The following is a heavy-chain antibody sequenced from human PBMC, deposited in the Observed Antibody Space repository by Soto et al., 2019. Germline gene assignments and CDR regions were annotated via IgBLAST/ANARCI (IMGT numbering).Heavy chain of an antibody. D-gene: IGHD4-17*01. Sequence: QVQLQESGPGLVKPSQTLSLTCTVSGGSISSGGYYWSWIRQHPGKGLGGIGYIYYSGSTYYNPYLKSPVTISVDTSKNRFSLELSFVTAADTAVYYCARDRYGGGSDYWGQGTLVTVSS. J-gene: IGHJ4*02. CDR1: GGSISSGGYY. V-gene: IGHV4-31*01. CDR3: ARDRYGGGSDY. CDR2: IYYSGST.